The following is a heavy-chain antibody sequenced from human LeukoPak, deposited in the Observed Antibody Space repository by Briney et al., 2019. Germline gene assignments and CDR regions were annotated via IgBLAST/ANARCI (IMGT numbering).Heavy chain of an antibody. CDR1: GFTFSSYA. Sequence: GGSLRLSCAASGFTFSSYAMSWVRQAPGKGLEWVSTISVSGGSTYYADSVQGRFTISRDNSKSTLCLQMNSLRAEDTAVYYCAKQLGYCSDGSCYFPYWGQGTLVTVSS. CDR3: AKQLGYCSDGSCYFPY. D-gene: IGHD2-15*01. J-gene: IGHJ4*02. CDR2: ISVSGGST. V-gene: IGHV3-23*01.